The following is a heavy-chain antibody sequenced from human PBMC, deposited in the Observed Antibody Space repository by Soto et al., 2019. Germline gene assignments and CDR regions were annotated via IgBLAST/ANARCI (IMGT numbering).Heavy chain of an antibody. CDR3: ARDAYDDPPGYFQH. Sequence: QVQLVESGGDVVQPGRSLRLSCSASGFTYSSYSVHWVRQAPGKGLEWLAFMSYDGSTKYYADSVEGRFTVSRDNSKNTLYLQMDSLRTEDTAVYYCARDAYDDPPGYFQHWGQGTLLTVSS. CDR1: GFTYSSYS. D-gene: IGHD3-22*01. CDR2: MSYDGSTK. V-gene: IGHV3-30-3*01. J-gene: IGHJ1*01.